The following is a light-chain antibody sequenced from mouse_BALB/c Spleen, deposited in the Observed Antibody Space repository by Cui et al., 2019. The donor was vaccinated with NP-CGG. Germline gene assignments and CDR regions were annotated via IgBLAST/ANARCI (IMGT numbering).Light chain of an antibody. J-gene: IGLJ1*01. CDR1: TGAVTTSNY. Sequence: QSVVTEVSALTTSPGGRVSLTCRSSTGAVTTSNYANWVQEKPDHLFTGLIGGTNNRAPGVPARFSGSLIGDKSALTITGAQTEDEAMYFCALWYSNHWVFGGGTKLTVL. V-gene: IGLV1*01. CDR3: ALWYSNHWV. CDR2: GTN.